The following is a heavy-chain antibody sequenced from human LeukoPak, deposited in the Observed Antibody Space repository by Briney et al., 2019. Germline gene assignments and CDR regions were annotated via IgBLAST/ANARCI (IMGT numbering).Heavy chain of an antibody. V-gene: IGHV4-4*07. J-gene: IGHJ6*02. CDR3: ARGGLQGTYYYYYGMDV. CDR2: IYASGST. CDR1: GGSISSYY. D-gene: IGHD5-24*01. Sequence: PSETLSLTCTVSGGSISSYYWSWIRQPAGKGLQWIGRIYASGSTTYNPSLKSRLTMSVDTSKNQFSLRLSSVTAADTAVYYCARGGLQGTYYYYYGMDVWGQGTTVTVSS.